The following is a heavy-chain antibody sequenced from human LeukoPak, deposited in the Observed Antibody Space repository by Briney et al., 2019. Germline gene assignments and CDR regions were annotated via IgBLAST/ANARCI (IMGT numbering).Heavy chain of an antibody. CDR2: ISLNGGAT. D-gene: IGHD2-21*02. CDR1: GFTFSSYW. V-gene: IGHV3-20*04. J-gene: IGHJ4*02. CDR3: ARGDLVVTLEGPIDY. Sequence: GGSLRLSCAASGFTFSSYWMSWVRQAPGKGLEWVAGISLNGGATGYADSVKGRFTISWDNAKNSLYLQMNSLRAEDTAVYYCARGDLVVTLEGPIDYWGQGTLVTVSS.